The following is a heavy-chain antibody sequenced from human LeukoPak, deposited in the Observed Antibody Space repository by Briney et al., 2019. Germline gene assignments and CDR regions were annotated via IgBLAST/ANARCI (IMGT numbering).Heavy chain of an antibody. CDR2: INPSGGGT. J-gene: IGHJ4*02. CDR3: ARGRGTGMVDDY. D-gene: IGHD5-18*01. CDR1: GYTFNNYN. Sequence: ASVKVSCKASGYTFNNYNMHWVRQAPGQGIEWMGIINPSGGGTSYAQKFQGRVTMTRDTSTSTVYMGLSSLRSEDTAVYYCARGRGTGMVDDYWGQGTLVTVSS. V-gene: IGHV1-46*02.